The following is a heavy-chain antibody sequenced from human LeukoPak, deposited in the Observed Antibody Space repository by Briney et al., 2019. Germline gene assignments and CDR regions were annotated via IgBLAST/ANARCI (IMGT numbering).Heavy chain of an antibody. Sequence: SGTLSLTCSVSDGSISSSTYSWAWIRQAPGRGLEWIGHIYNRGYTFYNPSLKSRVTISIDTSKSHFSLKLSSVTAADTAVYYCARDRAYYYDRTGYRIDYWGQGTLVTVSS. CDR1: DGSISSSTYS. CDR2: IYNRGYT. D-gene: IGHD3-22*01. V-gene: IGHV4-39*07. J-gene: IGHJ4*02. CDR3: ARDRAYYYDRTGYRIDY.